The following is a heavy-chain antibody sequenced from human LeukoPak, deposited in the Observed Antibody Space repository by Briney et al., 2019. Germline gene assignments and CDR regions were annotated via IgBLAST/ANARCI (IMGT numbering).Heavy chain of an antibody. D-gene: IGHD6-19*01. J-gene: IGHJ4*02. CDR2: LYSSGST. Sequence: SETLSLTCTVSGGSISSYNWSWIRQPAGKGLEWIGRLYSSGSTNYSPSLKSRITMSADMSKNQFSLKLNSVTAADTAVYYCARHSSGWSFDSWGQGTLVTVSS. CDR3: ARHSSGWSFDS. V-gene: IGHV4-4*07. CDR1: GGSISSYN.